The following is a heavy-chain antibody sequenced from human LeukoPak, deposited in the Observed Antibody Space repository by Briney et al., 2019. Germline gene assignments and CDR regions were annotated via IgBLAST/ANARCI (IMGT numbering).Heavy chain of an antibody. Sequence: GESLKISCKGSGYSFTSYWIGWVRQMPGKGLEWVGIIYPGDSDTRYSPSFQGQVTISADKSISTAYLQWSSLKASDTAMYYCARMGGGDGYNWYYFDYWGQGTLVTVSS. CDR3: ARMGGGDGYNWYYFDY. V-gene: IGHV5-51*01. CDR1: GYSFTSYW. J-gene: IGHJ4*02. CDR2: IYPGDSDT. D-gene: IGHD5-24*01.